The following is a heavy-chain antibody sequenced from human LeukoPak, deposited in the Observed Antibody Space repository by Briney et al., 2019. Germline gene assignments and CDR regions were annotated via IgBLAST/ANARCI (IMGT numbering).Heavy chain of an antibody. Sequence: GGSLRLSCAASGFTFSSYAMNWVRQAPGKGLEWVGRIKSKSDGGTTDYAAPVKDRFTISRDDSKNTLYLQMNSLKSEDTAVYYCTTAYSASDPDYWGQGTLITVSS. CDR1: GFTFSSYA. V-gene: IGHV3-15*01. CDR3: TTAYSASDPDY. D-gene: IGHD5-12*01. J-gene: IGHJ4*02. CDR2: IKSKSDGGTT.